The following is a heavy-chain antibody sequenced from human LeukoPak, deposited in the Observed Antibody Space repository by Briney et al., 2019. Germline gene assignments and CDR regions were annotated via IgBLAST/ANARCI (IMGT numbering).Heavy chain of an antibody. CDR1: GGSISSYY. J-gene: IGHJ6*02. CDR3: AREIRTPHYYYGMDV. CDR2: IYTSGST. Sequence: SETLSLTCTVSGGSISSYYWSWIRQPAGKGLEWIGRIYTSGSTNYNPSLKSRVTMSVDTSKNQFSLKLSSVTAADTAVYYCAREIRTPHYYYGMDVWGQGTTVTVSS. D-gene: IGHD1-14*01. V-gene: IGHV4-4*07.